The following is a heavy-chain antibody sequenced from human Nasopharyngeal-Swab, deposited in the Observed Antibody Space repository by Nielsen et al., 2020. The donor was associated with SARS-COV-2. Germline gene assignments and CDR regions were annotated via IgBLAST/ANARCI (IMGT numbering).Heavy chain of an antibody. CDR3: ARTDTHTIFGVAIGYNWFDP. Sequence: ASVKVSCKASGYTFTSYAMNWVRPTPGQGLEWMGWINTNTGNSTYAQGFTGRFVFSLDTSVSTAYLQISSLKAEDTAVYYCARTDTHTIFGVAIGYNWFDPWGQGTLVTVSS. D-gene: IGHD3-3*01. J-gene: IGHJ5*02. CDR2: INTNTGNS. CDR1: GYTFTSYA. V-gene: IGHV7-4-1*02.